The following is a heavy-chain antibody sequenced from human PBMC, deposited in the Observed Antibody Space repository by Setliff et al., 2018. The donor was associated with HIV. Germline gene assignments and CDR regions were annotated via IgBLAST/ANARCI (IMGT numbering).Heavy chain of an antibody. J-gene: IGHJ6*02. CDR1: GFTFSSYS. CDR3: ARGGKQRVYYYGMDV. CDR2: ISSSSSYI. D-gene: IGHD6-6*01. V-gene: IGHV3-21*01. Sequence: LSLSCAASGFTFSSYSMNWVRQAPGKGLEWVSSISSSSSYIYYADSVKGRFTISRDNSKNTLYLQMNSLRAEDTAVYYCARGGKQRVYYYGMDVWGQGTTVTVSS.